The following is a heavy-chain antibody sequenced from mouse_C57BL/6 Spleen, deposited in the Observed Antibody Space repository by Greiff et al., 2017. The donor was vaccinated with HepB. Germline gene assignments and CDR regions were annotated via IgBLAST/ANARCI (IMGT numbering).Heavy chain of an antibody. J-gene: IGHJ4*01. CDR3: ARGGITTVVARNAMDY. CDR1: GYTFTSYW. CDR2: IDPSDSYT. V-gene: IGHV1-50*01. Sequence: VQLQQPGAELVKPGASVKLSCKASGYTFTSYWMQWVKQRPGQGLEWIGEIDPSDSYTNYNQKFKGKATLTVDTSSSTAYMQLSSLTSEDSAVYYCARGGITTVVARNAMDYWGQGTSVTVSS. D-gene: IGHD1-1*01.